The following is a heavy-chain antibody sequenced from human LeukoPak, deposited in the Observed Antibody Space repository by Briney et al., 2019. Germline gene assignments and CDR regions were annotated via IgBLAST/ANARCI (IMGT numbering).Heavy chain of an antibody. CDR2: IWYDGSNK. V-gene: IGHV3-33*03. J-gene: IGHJ6*02. CDR1: GFTFSSYG. CDR3: ASYRGFSSDVLSAGMDV. Sequence: GGSLRLSCAASGFTFSSYGMHWVRQAPGKGLEWVTVIWYDGSNKYYADSVKGQFTISRDNSKNTLYLQMNSLRAEDTAVYYCASYRGFSSDVLSAGMDVWGQGTTVTVSS. D-gene: IGHD1-26*01.